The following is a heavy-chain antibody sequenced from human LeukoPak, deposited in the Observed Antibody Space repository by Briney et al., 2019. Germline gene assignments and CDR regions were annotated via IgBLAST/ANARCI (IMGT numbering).Heavy chain of an antibody. V-gene: IGHV4-4*07. Sequence: SETLSLTCSVSGGSISGYYWSWIRQPAGKELEWIGRIFNSENTNYNPSLKSRITMSVDTSKNQFSLKLSSVTAADTAVYYCASMYSSGYNYFDYWGQGTLVTVSS. CDR1: GGSISGYY. D-gene: IGHD6-19*01. CDR3: ASMYSSGYNYFDY. CDR2: IFNSENT. J-gene: IGHJ4*02.